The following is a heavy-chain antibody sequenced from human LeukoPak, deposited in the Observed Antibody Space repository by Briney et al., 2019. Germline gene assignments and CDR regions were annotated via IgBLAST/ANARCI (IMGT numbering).Heavy chain of an antibody. CDR3: ARSIVGATSLDF. D-gene: IGHD1-26*01. CDR2: INHSGST. J-gene: IGHJ4*02. Sequence: SETLSLTCAVYGGSFSGYYWSWIRQPPGKGLEWIGEINHSGSTNYNPSLKSRVTISVDTSKNQFSLKLSSVTAADTAVFDCARSIVGATSLDFWGQGTLVTVSS. CDR1: GGSFSGYY. V-gene: IGHV4-34*01.